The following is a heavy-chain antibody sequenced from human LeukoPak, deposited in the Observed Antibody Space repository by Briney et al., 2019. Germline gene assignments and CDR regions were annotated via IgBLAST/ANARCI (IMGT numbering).Heavy chain of an antibody. CDR3: ARAFLVGYSPEEYFFDY. CDR1: GGSFSGYY. V-gene: IGHV4-34*01. CDR2: INESGST. J-gene: IGHJ4*02. Sequence: KPSETLSLTCAVYGGSFSGYYWSWIRQPPGKGLEWIGEINESGSTYYNPSLKSRITLSVDTSNNHFSLKLTTLTAADTAVYYCARAFLVGYSPEEYFFDYWGQGTLVTVSS. D-gene: IGHD2-15*01.